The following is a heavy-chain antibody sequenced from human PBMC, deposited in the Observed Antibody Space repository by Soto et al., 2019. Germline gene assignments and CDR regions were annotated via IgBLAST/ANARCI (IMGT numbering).Heavy chain of an antibody. CDR3: VRDKYCGGDCYSYYYYMDV. V-gene: IGHV3-53*01. CDR2: IYSGGST. J-gene: IGHJ6*03. CDR1: GFTVSSNY. D-gene: IGHD2-21*01. Sequence: GGSLRLSCAASGFTVSSNYMSWVRQAPGKGLEWVSVIYSGGSTYYADSVKGRFTISRDNSKNTLYLQMNSLRAEDTAVYYCVRDKYCGGDCYSYYYYMDVWGKGTTVTVSS.